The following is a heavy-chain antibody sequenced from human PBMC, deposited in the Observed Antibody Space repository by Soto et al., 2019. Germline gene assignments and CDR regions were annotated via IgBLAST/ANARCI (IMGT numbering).Heavy chain of an antibody. V-gene: IGHV1-3*01. CDR3: ARDLPDYGDYDYYYYYMDV. J-gene: IGHJ6*03. Sequence: QVQLVQSGAEVKKPGASVKVSCKASGYTFTSYAMHWVRQAPGQRLEWMGWINAGNGNTKYSQKFQGRVTITRDTSASTAYMELSSLRSEDTAVYYCARDLPDYGDYDYYYYYMDVWGKGTTVTVSS. CDR1: GYTFTSYA. D-gene: IGHD4-17*01. CDR2: INAGNGNT.